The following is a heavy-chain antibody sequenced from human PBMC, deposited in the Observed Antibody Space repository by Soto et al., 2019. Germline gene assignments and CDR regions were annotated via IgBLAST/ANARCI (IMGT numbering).Heavy chain of an antibody. CDR2: ISHSGRT. J-gene: IGHJ6*02. V-gene: IGHV4-34*01. Sequence: PSETLSLTCAVYGGSLSADYWTWIRQPPGKGREWIGEISHSGRTDYNPSLTSRVAISADTSKNQFSLKLSSVTAADTAVYYCAKLAGYCSGTSCYGHYAMDVWGQGTTVTVSS. CDR1: GGSLSADY. D-gene: IGHD2-2*01. CDR3: AKLAGYCSGTSCYGHYAMDV.